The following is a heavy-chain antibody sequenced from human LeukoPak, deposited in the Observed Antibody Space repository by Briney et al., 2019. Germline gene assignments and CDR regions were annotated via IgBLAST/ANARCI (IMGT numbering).Heavy chain of an antibody. J-gene: IGHJ4*02. CDR1: GGSISSYY. D-gene: IGHD6-13*01. V-gene: IGHV4-4*07. Sequence: PSETLSLTCTVSGGSISSYYWSWIRQPAGKGLEWIGRIYTSGSTNYNPSLKSRVTISVDKSKNQFSLKLSSVTAADTAVYYCARERSSSWFIEFWGQGILVAVSS. CDR3: ARERSSSWFIEF. CDR2: IYTSGST.